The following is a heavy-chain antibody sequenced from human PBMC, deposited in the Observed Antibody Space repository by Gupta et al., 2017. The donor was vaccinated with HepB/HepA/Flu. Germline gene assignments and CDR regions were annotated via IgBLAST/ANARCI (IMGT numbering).Heavy chain of an antibody. V-gene: IGHV3-9*01. D-gene: IGHD1-1*01. CDR2: IIWNGNSI. CDR3: AKGGTRVSALDN. CDR1: GFTFDEYA. J-gene: IGHJ3*02. Sequence: EVQLVESGGNLVQPGRSLRLSCTVSGFTFDEYAMHWVRQVPGKGLEWVASIIWNGNSIAYADSVKGRFTISRDNTKNSLSLQMNSLRPEDTALYYCAKGGTRVSALDNWGQGTMVTVSS.